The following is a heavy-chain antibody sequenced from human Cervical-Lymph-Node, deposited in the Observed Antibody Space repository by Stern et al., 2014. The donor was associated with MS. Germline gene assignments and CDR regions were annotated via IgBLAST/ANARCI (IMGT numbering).Heavy chain of an antibody. CDR1: GGSFNNYY. D-gene: IGHD2-15*01. CDR3: ARVDDCSGGTCFSTSWFDH. J-gene: IGHJ5*02. V-gene: IGHV4-59*01. Sequence: QLQLQESGPGLVKPSETLSLTCTVSGGSFNNYYWSWIRQTPGKGLEWIGYIYQDGSTTYNPSLMSRVTISLHTSKKQISLTLTSVTAADTAVYYCARVDDCSGGTCFSTSWFDHWGQGTLVTVSS. CDR2: IYQDGST.